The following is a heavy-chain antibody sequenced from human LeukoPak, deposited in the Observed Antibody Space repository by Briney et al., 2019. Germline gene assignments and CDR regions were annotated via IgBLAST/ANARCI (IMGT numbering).Heavy chain of an antibody. D-gene: IGHD6-13*01. Sequence: PSETLSLTCTVSGGSISSSSYYWGWIRQPPGKGLEWIGSIYYSGSTYYNPSLKSRVTISVDTSKNQFSLKLSSVTAADTAVYFCARSSNHFGSSISWFPWGQGTLVTVSS. J-gene: IGHJ5*02. V-gene: IGHV4-39*07. CDR1: GGSISSSSYY. CDR3: ARSSNHFGSSISWFP. CDR2: IYYSGST.